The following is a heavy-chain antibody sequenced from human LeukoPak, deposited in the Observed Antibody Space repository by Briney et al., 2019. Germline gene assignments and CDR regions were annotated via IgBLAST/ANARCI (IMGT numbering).Heavy chain of an antibody. V-gene: IGHV4-39*01. J-gene: IGHJ4*02. CDR1: GGSISSSTYY. CDR3: ARLIFPTYCTNGVCYYFDY. D-gene: IGHD2-8*01. CDR2: IYYGGST. Sequence: PSETLSLTCTVSGGSISSSTYYWGWIRQPPGKGLEWIGSIYYGGSTYYNPSLKSRVTISVDTSKNQFSLKLSSVTAADTAVYYCARLIFPTYCTNGVCYYFDYWGQGTLVTVSS.